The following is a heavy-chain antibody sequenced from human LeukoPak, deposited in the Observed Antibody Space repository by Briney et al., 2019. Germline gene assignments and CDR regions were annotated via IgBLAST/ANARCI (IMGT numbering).Heavy chain of an antibody. D-gene: IGHD3-3*01. Sequence: GGSLRLSCAASGFTFSSYAMHWVRQAPGKGLEWVAVISYDGSNKYYADSVKGRFTISRDNSKNTLYLQMNSLRAEDTAVYYCARTSITIFAASFDYWGQGTLVTVSS. CDR3: ARTSITIFAASFDY. CDR1: GFTFSSYA. J-gene: IGHJ4*02. V-gene: IGHV3-30*04. CDR2: ISYDGSNK.